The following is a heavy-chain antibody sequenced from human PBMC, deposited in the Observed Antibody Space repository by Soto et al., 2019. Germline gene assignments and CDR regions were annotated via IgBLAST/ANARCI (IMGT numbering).Heavy chain of an antibody. D-gene: IGHD2-2*01. CDR3: ASSPIVVVPGALDYSYEVDV. CDR2: IIPMFGTA. J-gene: IGHJ6*02. V-gene: IGHV1-69*06. Sequence: QVQLVQSGAEVKKPGSSVKVSCKASGGNFSSYAISWVRQAPGQGLEWMGGIIPMFGTANYAQKFQGRVTITADTSTTTAYVELSRLRAEDTAFYYCASSPIVVVPGALDYSYEVDVWSQGTTVTVSS. CDR1: GGNFSSYA.